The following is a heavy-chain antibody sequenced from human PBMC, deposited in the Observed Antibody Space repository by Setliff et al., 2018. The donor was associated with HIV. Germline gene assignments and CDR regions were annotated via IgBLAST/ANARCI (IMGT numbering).Heavy chain of an antibody. CDR2: IDHSGST. J-gene: IGHJ5*02. D-gene: IGHD2-2*01. Sequence: SETLSLTSAVYGGSFPAYYWHWVRQPPGKGLECIGEIDHSGSTNYNPSLKSRVTISVDTSKNQFSLNLSPVTAADTAVYYCAREGTYCSSTICYDWFDPWGQGTLVTVSS. CDR3: AREGTYCSSTICYDWFDP. V-gene: IGHV4-34*01. CDR1: GGSFPAYY.